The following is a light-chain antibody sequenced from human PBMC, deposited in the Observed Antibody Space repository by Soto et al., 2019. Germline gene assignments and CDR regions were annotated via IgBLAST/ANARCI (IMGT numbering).Light chain of an antibody. J-gene: IGLJ1*01. V-gene: IGLV2-8*01. CDR3: SSYAGSNNRYV. Sequence: QSALTQPPSASGSRGQSVTISCTGTSSDVGGYNFVSWYQQHPGKAPKVILYEVTKRPSGVPDRVSGSKSGNTASLTVSGLQTEDEAHYYCSSYAGSNNRYVFGTGTKLTVL. CDR1: SSDVGGYNF. CDR2: EVT.